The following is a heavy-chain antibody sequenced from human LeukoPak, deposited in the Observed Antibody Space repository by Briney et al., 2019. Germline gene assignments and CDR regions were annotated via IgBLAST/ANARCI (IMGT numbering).Heavy chain of an antibody. D-gene: IGHD3-22*01. CDR3: ANADGWLSVDWFDP. CDR1: GFTFSSYE. Sequence: GGSLRLSCAASGFTFSSYEMNWVRQAPGEGLEWVSAISGSGGSTYYADSVKGRFTISRDNSKNTLYLQMNSLRAEDTAVYYCANADGWLSVDWFDPWGQGTLVTVSS. CDR2: ISGSGGST. V-gene: IGHV3-23*01. J-gene: IGHJ5*02.